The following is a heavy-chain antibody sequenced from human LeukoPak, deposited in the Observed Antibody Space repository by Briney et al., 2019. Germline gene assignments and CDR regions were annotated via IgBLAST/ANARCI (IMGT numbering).Heavy chain of an antibody. V-gene: IGHV3-23*01. Sequence: GRSLRLSCAASGFTFSSYAMSWVRQAPGKGLGWVSAISGSGGSTYYADSVKGRFTISRDNSKNTLYLQMNSLRAEDTAVYYCAKERGITMIVISWSQGTLVTVSS. J-gene: IGHJ5*02. D-gene: IGHD3-22*01. CDR1: GFTFSSYA. CDR3: AKERGITMIVIS. CDR2: ISGSGGST.